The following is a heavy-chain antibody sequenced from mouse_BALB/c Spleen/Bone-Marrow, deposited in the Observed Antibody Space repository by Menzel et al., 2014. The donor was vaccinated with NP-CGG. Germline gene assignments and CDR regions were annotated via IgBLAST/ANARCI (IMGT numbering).Heavy chain of an antibody. D-gene: IGHD3-2*01. J-gene: IGHJ3*01. V-gene: IGHV14-3*02. CDR3: ATTDSSGVFAY. CDR2: IDPANGNT. Sequence: VQLQQSGAELVKPGASVKLSCTASGFNIKDTYMHWVKQRPEQGLEWIGRIDPANGNTKYDPKFQGKATITADTSSNTAYLQLCSVTSEDTAVYYCATTDSSGVFAYWGQGTLVTVSA. CDR1: GFNIKDTY.